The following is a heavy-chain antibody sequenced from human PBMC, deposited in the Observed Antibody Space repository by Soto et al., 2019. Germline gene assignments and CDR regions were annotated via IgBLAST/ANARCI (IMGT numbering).Heavy chain of an antibody. Sequence: LETLSLTCTVSGGYISSYYWRWIRQPPGKGLEWIGYIYYSGSTNYNPSLKSRVTISVDTSKNQFSLKLSSVTAADTAVYYCARDSPRIAAAGTYYGMDVWGQGTTVTVSS. V-gene: IGHV4-59*01. D-gene: IGHD6-13*01. CDR3: ARDSPRIAAAGTYYGMDV. J-gene: IGHJ6*02. CDR2: IYYSGST. CDR1: GGYISSYY.